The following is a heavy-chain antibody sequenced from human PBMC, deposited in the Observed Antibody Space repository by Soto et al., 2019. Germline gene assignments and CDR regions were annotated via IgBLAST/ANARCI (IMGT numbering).Heavy chain of an antibody. J-gene: IGHJ3*02. Sequence: ASVKVSCKASGYTFPSYGIIWVRQAPGQGLEWMGWISAYNGNTNYAQKLQGRVTMTTDTSTSTAYMELRSLRSDDTAVYYCAARYDYIWGSYRPEAFDIWGQGTMVTVSS. CDR3: AARYDYIWGSYRPEAFDI. CDR2: ISAYNGNT. CDR1: GYTFPSYG. V-gene: IGHV1-18*01. D-gene: IGHD3-16*02.